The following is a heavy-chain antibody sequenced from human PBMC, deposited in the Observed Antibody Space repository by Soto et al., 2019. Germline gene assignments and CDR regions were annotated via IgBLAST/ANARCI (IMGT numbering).Heavy chain of an antibody. CDR2: ISYDGSNK. CDR3: ARDRVAARPEYYYYGMDV. D-gene: IGHD6-6*01. CDR1: GFTFSSYA. Sequence: GGSLRLSCAASGFTFSSYAMHWVRQAPGKGLEWVAVISYDGSNKYYADSVKGRFTISRDNSKNTLYLQMNSLRAEDTAVYYCARDRVAARPEYYYYGMDVWGQGTTVTVSS. J-gene: IGHJ6*02. V-gene: IGHV3-30-3*01.